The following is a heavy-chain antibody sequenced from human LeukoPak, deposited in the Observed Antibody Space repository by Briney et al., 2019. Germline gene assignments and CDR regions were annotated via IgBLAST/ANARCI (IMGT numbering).Heavy chain of an antibody. Sequence: ASVKVSCKASGYTFTSYGISWVRQAPGQGLEWMGWISAYNGNTNYAQTLQGRVTTTTDTSTSTAYMELRSLRSDDTAAYYCARDEGQRWACMDVWGKGTTVTGSS. CDR1: GYTFTSYG. V-gene: IGHV1-18*04. D-gene: IGHD5-18*01. CDR3: ARDEGQRWACMDV. CDR2: ISAYNGNT. J-gene: IGHJ6*04.